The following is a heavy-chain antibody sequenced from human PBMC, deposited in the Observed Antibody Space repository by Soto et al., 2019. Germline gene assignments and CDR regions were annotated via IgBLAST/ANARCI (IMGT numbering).Heavy chain of an antibody. CDR3: ARDDVLCGGGCCYGVPMGV. V-gene: IGHV3-66*01. CDR2: IQSGGPT. CDR1: GFTVSSKY. D-gene: IGHD2-15*01. Sequence: EVHLVESGGGLVQPGGSLRLSCAASGFTVSSKYMSWVRQAPGKGLEWVSLIQSGGPTYYADSVKGRFTISRDTSENTVNPQMGRLRAEDTAVSSCARDDVLCGGGCCYGVPMGVWGKGTTVTVSS. J-gene: IGHJ6*03.